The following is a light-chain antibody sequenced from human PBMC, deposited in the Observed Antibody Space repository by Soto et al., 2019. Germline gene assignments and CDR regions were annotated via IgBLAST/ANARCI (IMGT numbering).Light chain of an antibody. J-gene: IGKJ4*01. Sequence: DIQMTQSPSTLSASVGDRVSITFLASQSISSSLAWYQQKPGKAPKLLIYDASSLESGVPSRFSGSGSGTEFTLTISSLQPDDFATYYCQQYNSYSLTFGGGTKVDIK. CDR1: QSISSS. CDR3: QQYNSYSLT. V-gene: IGKV1-5*01. CDR2: DAS.